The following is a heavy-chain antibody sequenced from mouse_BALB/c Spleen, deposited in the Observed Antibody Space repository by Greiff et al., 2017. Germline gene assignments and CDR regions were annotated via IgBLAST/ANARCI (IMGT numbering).Heavy chain of an antibody. Sequence: EVKVEESGGGLVQPGGSMKLSCVASGFTFSNYWMNWVRQSPEKGLEWVAEIRLKSNNYATHYAESVKGRFTISRDDSKSSVYLQMNNLRAEDTGIYYCTRGGSSLFAYWGQGTLVTVSA. D-gene: IGHD1-1*01. V-gene: IGHV6-6*02. CDR2: IRLKSNNYAT. CDR3: TRGGSSLFAY. CDR1: GFTFSNYW. J-gene: IGHJ3*01.